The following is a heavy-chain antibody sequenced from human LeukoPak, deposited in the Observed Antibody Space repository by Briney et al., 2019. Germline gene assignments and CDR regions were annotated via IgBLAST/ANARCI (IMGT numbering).Heavy chain of an antibody. D-gene: IGHD4-23*01. Sequence: SETLSLTCTVSGGSISSGSYYWSWIRQPAGKGLEWIGRIYTSGSTNYNPSLKSRVTISVDTSKNQFSLKLSSVTAADTAVYYCARDVAYGGIDYWGQGTLVTVSS. CDR2: IYTSGST. J-gene: IGHJ4*02. V-gene: IGHV4-61*02. CDR3: ARDVAYGGIDY. CDR1: GGSISSGSYY.